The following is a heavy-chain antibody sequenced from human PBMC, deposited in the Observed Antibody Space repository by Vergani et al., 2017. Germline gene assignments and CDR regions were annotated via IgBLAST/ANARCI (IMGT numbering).Heavy chain of an antibody. CDR3: ERDMGAGMDV. V-gene: IGHV3-21*01. Sequence: EVQLVESGGGLVKPGGSLRLSCAASGFTFSSYSMNWVRQAPGKGLEWVSSISSSSSYIYYADSVKGRFTISRDNAKNSLCLQMXSLRAEDTAVYYCERDMGAGMDVWGQGTTVTVSS. CDR2: ISSSSSYI. J-gene: IGHJ6*02. D-gene: IGHD3-16*01. CDR1: GFTFSSYS.